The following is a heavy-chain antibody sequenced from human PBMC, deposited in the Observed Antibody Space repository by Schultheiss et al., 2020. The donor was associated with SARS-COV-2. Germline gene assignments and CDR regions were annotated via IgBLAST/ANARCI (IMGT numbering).Heavy chain of an antibody. Sequence: SETLSLTCTVSGGSISSSSYYWGWIRQPPGKGLEWIGSIYYSGSTYYNPSLKSRVTISVDTSKNQFSLKLSSVTAADTAVYYCARAGGVIVVVPAAIWFDPWGQGTLVTVSS. CDR2: IYYSGST. V-gene: IGHV4-39*07. J-gene: IGHJ5*02. D-gene: IGHD2-2*01. CDR3: ARAGGVIVVVPAAIWFDP. CDR1: GGSISSSSYY.